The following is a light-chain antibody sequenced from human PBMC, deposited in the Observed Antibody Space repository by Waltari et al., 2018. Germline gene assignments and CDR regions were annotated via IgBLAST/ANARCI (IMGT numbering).Light chain of an antibody. CDR2: EDN. V-gene: IGLV6-57*04. CDR3: QSYDGSSVV. Sequence: NFMLTQPHSMSESPGKTVIISCTRNSASIASFYVQWFQQRPGSAPTTVIFEDNQRPSGVPDRFSGSIDSSSNSASLTISGLKPEDEADYYCQSYDGSSVVFGGGTKLTVL. J-gene: IGLJ2*01. CDR1: SASIASFY.